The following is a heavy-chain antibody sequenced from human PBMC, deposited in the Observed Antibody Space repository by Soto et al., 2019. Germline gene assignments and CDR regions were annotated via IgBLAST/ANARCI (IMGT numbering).Heavy chain of an antibody. Sequence: SETLSLTCTVSGASISGFYWSWIRKSAGKGLEWIGRIYATGATDYNPSLKSRVMMSVDTSKKQFSLKLRSVTAADTAVYYCVRDGTKTLRDWFDPWGQGISVTVS. CDR2: IYATGAT. CDR1: GASISGFY. CDR3: VRDGTKTLRDWFDP. D-gene: IGHD1-1*01. V-gene: IGHV4-4*07. J-gene: IGHJ5*02.